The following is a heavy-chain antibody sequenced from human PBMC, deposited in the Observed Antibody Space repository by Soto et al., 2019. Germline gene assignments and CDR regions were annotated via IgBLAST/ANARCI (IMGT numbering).Heavy chain of an antibody. J-gene: IGHJ1*01. Sequence: QVQLVESGGGVVQPGRSLRLSCAASGFTFSSYAMHWVRQAPGKGLEWVAVISYDGSNKYYADSVKGRFTISRDNSXXTLYLQMNSLRAEDTAVYYCARDGSPDYGKGSFQHWGQGTLVTVSS. CDR2: ISYDGSNK. CDR3: ARDGSPDYGKGSFQH. V-gene: IGHV3-30-3*01. CDR1: GFTFSSYA. D-gene: IGHD4-17*01.